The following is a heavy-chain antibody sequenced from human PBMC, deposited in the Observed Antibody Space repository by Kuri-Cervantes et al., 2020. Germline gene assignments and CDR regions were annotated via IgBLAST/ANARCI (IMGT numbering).Heavy chain of an antibody. CDR1: GYSISSDYY. Sequence: SETLSLTCTVSGYSISSDYYWGWIRQPPGKGLEWIGSIYHSGSTYYNPSLKSRVTISVDTSKNQFSLKLSSVTAADTAVYYCARVTVTTIASFDYWGQGTLVTVSS. J-gene: IGHJ4*02. V-gene: IGHV4-38-2*02. CDR3: ARVTVTTIASFDY. CDR2: IYHSGST. D-gene: IGHD4-17*01.